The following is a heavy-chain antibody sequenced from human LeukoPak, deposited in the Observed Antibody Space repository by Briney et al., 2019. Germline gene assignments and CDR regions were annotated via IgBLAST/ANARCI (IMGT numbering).Heavy chain of an antibody. J-gene: IGHJ6*02. CDR3: AKQVCGADCYYYYGMDV. D-gene: IGHD2-21*02. V-gene: IGHV3-74*01. CDR1: GFTFSSYW. Sequence: GGSLRLSCGASGFTFSSYWMHWVRQAPGKGLVWVSRINGDGSSTSYADSVKGRFTISRDNSKNTLYLQMNSLRAEDTAVYYCAKQVCGADCYYYYGMDVWGQGTTVTVSS. CDR2: INGDGSST.